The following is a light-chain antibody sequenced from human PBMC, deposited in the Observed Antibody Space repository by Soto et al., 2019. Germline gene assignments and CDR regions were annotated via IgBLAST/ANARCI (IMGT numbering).Light chain of an antibody. J-gene: IGLJ2*01. CDR3: SSHSSSSTLVV. Sequence: QSALTQAASVSGSPGQSITISCTGTSSDVGGYNYVSWYQQHPGKAPKLMIYEVSNRPSGVSDRFSGSKSGNTASLTISGLQAEDEADYYCSSHSSSSTLVVFGGGTKLTVL. V-gene: IGLV2-14*01. CDR2: EVS. CDR1: SSDVGGYNY.